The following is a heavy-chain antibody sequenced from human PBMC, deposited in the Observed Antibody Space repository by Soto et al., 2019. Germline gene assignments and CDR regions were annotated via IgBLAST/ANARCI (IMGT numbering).Heavy chain of an antibody. CDR1: GGSISSYY. CDR2: IYNSGST. CDR3: ARDLGPTTVTTFFDY. D-gene: IGHD4-17*01. J-gene: IGHJ4*02. Sequence: PSETLSLTCTVSGGSISSYYWSWIRQHPGKGLEWIGYIYNSGSTYYNPSLKSRVTISVDTSKNSLYLQMNSLRDEDTAVYYCARDLGPTTVTTFFDYWGQGTLVTVSS. V-gene: IGHV4-59*06.